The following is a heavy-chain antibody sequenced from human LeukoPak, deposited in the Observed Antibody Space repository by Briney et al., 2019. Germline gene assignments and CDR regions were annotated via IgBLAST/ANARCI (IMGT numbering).Heavy chain of an antibody. Sequence: PGGSLRLSCAASGFTFNSYGMHWVRQAPGKGLEWVAIIWYDGSNKYYPDSVKGRFTISRDNSKNTLYLQMNSLRAEDTAVYYCAKGGYTNYPDGYYYMDVWGKGTTDTVSS. CDR2: IWYDGSNK. CDR1: GFTFNSYG. J-gene: IGHJ6*03. V-gene: IGHV3-33*06. D-gene: IGHD4-11*01. CDR3: AKGGYTNYPDGYYYMDV.